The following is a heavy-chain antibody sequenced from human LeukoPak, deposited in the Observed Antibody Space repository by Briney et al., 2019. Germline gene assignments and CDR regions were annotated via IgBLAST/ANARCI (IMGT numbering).Heavy chain of an antibody. CDR1: GYTFTSYD. CDR3: ARGHRVDLYDFWSGPSDWFDP. Sequence: GASVKVSCKASGYTFTSYDINWVRQATGQGLKWMGWMSPNSGNTGYAQKFQGRVTITRNTSISTAYMELSSLRSEDTAVYYCARGHRVDLYDFWSGPSDWFDPWGQGTLVTVSS. CDR2: MSPNSGNT. V-gene: IGHV1-8*02. J-gene: IGHJ5*02. D-gene: IGHD3-3*01.